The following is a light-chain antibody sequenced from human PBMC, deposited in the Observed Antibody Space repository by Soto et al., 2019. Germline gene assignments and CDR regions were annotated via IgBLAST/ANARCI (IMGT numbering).Light chain of an antibody. CDR3: QQYGSSKWT. V-gene: IGKV3-20*01. Sequence: EIVLTQSPGTLPLSPGERATLSCRASQSVSSSYLAWYQQKPGQAPRLLIYGASSRATGIPDRFSGSGSGTDFTLTISRLEPEDFAVYYCQQYGSSKWTPGQGTKVDIK. J-gene: IGKJ1*01. CDR1: QSVSSSY. CDR2: GAS.